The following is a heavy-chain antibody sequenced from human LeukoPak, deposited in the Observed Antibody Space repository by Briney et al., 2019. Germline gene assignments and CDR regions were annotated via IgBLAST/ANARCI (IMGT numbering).Heavy chain of an antibody. Sequence: PSETLSLTCTVSGGSISSYYWSWIRQPPGKGLEWIGYIYYSGSTNYNPSLKSRVTISVDTSKNQFSLELSSVTAADTAVYYCARQTRGAWRYFDYWGQGTLVTVSS. V-gene: IGHV4-59*08. D-gene: IGHD1-1*01. J-gene: IGHJ4*02. CDR1: GGSISSYY. CDR3: ARQTRGAWRYFDY. CDR2: IYYSGST.